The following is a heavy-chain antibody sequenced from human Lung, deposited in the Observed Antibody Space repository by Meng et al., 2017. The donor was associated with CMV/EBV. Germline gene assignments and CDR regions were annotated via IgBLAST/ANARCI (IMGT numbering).Heavy chain of an antibody. CDR2: ISYDGSNK. CDR3: ARDDSSS. J-gene: IGHJ5*02. V-gene: IGHV3-30-3*01. D-gene: IGHD3-22*01. Sequence: VTLVRSGGGVDTPGRYPSFSCAAPGFTFSSSAIYWVRQAPGKGMEWVVDISYDGSNKYYADSVKGRFTISRDNSKNTLYLKLYSLRAEATAVYYCARDDSSSWGQGTLVTVSS. CDR1: GFTFSSSA.